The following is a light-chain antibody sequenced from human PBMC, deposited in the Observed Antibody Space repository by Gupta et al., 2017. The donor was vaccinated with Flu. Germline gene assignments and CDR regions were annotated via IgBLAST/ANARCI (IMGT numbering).Light chain of an antibody. CDR2: AAS. CDR3: QQYNSSPGT. Sequence: DIQMTQSPSSLSASVGDRVTITCRASQSIRNCLAWYQQKPGKAPKPLIYAASSLETGVPSRFSGSGSGTEFTLTISSLQPEDFATYYCQQYNSSPGTFGQGTKVEIK. CDR1: QSIRNC. V-gene: IGKV1-16*01. J-gene: IGKJ1*01.